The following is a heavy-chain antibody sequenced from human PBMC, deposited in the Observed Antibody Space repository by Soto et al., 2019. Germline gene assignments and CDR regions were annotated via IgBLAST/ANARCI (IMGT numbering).Heavy chain of an antibody. D-gene: IGHD3-16*01. Sequence: QVQLVESGGGLVKPGGSLRLSCAASGFTFSDYYMNWLRQAPGTGLEWVSYISSSRSYTNYADSVKGRFAISRDNAKNSLYLQMNSLRAEDTAVYYCARVAYDAFDIWGQGTMVTVSS. CDR2: ISSSRSYT. CDR3: ARVAYDAFDI. V-gene: IGHV3-11*05. CDR1: GFTFSDYY. J-gene: IGHJ3*02.